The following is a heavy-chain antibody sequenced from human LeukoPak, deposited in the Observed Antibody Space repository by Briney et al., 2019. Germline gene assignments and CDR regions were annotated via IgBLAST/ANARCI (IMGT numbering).Heavy chain of an antibody. V-gene: IGHV1-2*02. D-gene: IGHD3-22*01. CDR3: ARDSSDYYDSSGYSDY. Sequence: GASVKVSCKASGYTFTGYYMHWLRQAPGQGLEWMGWINPNSGGTNYAQKFQGRVTMTRDTSIGTAYMELSRLRSDDTAVYYCARDSSDYYDSSGYSDYWGQGTLVTVSS. CDR1: GYTFTGYY. CDR2: INPNSGGT. J-gene: IGHJ4*02.